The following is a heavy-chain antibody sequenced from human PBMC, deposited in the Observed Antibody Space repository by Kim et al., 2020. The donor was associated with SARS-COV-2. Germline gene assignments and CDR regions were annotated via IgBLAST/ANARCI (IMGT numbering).Heavy chain of an antibody. CDR1: GYSFTSYW. D-gene: IGHD2-2*01. V-gene: IGHV5-10-1*01. CDR2: IDPSDSYT. J-gene: IGHJ4*02. Sequence: GESLKISCKGSGYSFTSYWISWVRQMPGKGLEWMGRIDPSDSYTNYSPSFQGHVTISADKSISTAYLQWSSLKASDTAMYYCALVPYCSSTSCSDYWGQGTLVTVSS. CDR3: ALVPYCSSTSCSDY.